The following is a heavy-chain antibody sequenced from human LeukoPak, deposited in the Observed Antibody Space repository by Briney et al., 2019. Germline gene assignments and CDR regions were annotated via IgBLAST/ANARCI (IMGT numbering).Heavy chain of an antibody. CDR3: ARHGGSGSYYNWFDP. Sequence: PSETLSLTCTVSGGSISSYYWSWIRQPPGKGLEWIGYIYYSGSTNYNPSLKSRVTISVDTSKNQISLKLSSLTATDTAVYYCARHGGSGSYYNWFDPWGQGTLVTVSS. J-gene: IGHJ5*02. CDR1: GGSISSYY. CDR2: IYYSGST. V-gene: IGHV4-59*08. D-gene: IGHD3-10*01.